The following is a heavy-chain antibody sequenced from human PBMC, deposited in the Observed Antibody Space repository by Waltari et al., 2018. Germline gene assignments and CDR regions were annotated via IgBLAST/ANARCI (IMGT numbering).Heavy chain of an antibody. CDR1: GYPFSDYN. V-gene: IGHV5-10-1*03. Sequence: EVQLVQSGVEVKKPGESLRIYCKGSGYPFSDYNITWVRQMPGKGLEWLGSIDPSDSSTNYSPSFQGHVTISLDKSISTAYLQWNSLEASDTAIFYCAIAGAGNFDLWGRGTLVTVSS. D-gene: IGHD6-19*01. CDR2: IDPSDSST. CDR3: AIAGAGNFDL. J-gene: IGHJ2*01.